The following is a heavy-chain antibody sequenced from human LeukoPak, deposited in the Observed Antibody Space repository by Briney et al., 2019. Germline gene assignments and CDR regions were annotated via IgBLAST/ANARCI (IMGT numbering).Heavy chain of an antibody. Sequence: PGGSLRLPCAASGFTFSSYAMSWVRQAPGKGLEWVSAISGSGGSTYYADSVKGRFTISRDNSKNTLYLQMNSLRAEDTAVYYCAGGPAAKQSYFQHWGQGTLVTVSS. J-gene: IGHJ1*01. CDR2: ISGSGGST. D-gene: IGHD2-2*01. CDR3: AGGPAAKQSYFQH. CDR1: GFTFSSYA. V-gene: IGHV3-23*01.